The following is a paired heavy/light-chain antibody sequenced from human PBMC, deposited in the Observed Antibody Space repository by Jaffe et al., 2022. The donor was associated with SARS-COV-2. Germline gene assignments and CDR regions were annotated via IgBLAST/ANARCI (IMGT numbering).Heavy chain of an antibody. J-gene: IGHJ6*03. CDR3: TTDLLGERRAYYYYMDV. CDR2: IKSKTDGGTT. D-gene: IGHD4-17*01. V-gene: IGHV3-15*01. Sequence: EVQLVESGGGLVKPGGSLRLSCAASGFTFSNAWMSWVRQAPGKGLEWVGRIKSKTDGGTTDYAAPVKGRFTISRDDSKNTLYLQMNSLKTEDTAVYYCTTDLLGERRAYYYYMDVWGKGTTVTVSS. CDR1: GFTFSNAW.
Light chain of an antibody. CDR1: ALPKKY. J-gene: IGLJ3*02. Sequence: SYELTQPPSVSVSPGQTARITCSGDALPKKYAYWYQQKSGQAPVLVIYEDSKRPSGIPERFSGSSSGTMATLTISGAQVEDEADYYCYSTDSSGNHRRVFGGGTKLTVL. V-gene: IGLV3-10*01. CDR2: EDS. CDR3: YSTDSSGNHRRV.